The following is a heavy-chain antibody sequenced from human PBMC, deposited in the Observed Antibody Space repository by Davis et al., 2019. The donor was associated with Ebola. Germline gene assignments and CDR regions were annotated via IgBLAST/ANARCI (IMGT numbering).Heavy chain of an antibody. CDR2: ISGSGGST. Sequence: GESLKISCAASGFTFSSYAMSWVRQAPGKGLEWVSAISGSGGSTYYADSVKGRFTISRDNSKNTLYLQMNSLRAEDTAVYYCAKGKYSSSWYGGGFDPWGQGTLVTVSS. D-gene: IGHD6-13*01. CDR1: GFTFSSYA. J-gene: IGHJ5*02. CDR3: AKGKYSSSWYGGGFDP. V-gene: IGHV3-23*01.